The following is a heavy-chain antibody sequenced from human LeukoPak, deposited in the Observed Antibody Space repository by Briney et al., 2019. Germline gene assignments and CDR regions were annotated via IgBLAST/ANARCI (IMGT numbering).Heavy chain of an antibody. CDR2: IYPGDSDT. CDR1: GYSFTSYW. CDR3: ARIITMVRGVPNWFDP. D-gene: IGHD3-10*01. J-gene: IGHJ5*02. V-gene: IGHV5-51*01. Sequence: GESLKISCKGSGYSFTSYWIGWVRQMPGKGLEWMGIIYPGDSDTRYSPSFQGQVTISADKSISTAYLQWSSLKASDTAMYYCARIITMVRGVPNWFDPWGQGTLVTVSS.